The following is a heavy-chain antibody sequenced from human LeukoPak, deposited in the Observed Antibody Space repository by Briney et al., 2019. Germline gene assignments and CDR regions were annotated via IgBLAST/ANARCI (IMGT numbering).Heavy chain of an antibody. CDR1: GYTFIGYY. CDR2: INPNSGGT. D-gene: IGHD2-2*01. J-gene: IGHJ5*02. CDR3: ARKLGYCSSTSCAGFDP. V-gene: IGHV1-2*06. Sequence: ASVKVSCKASGYTFIGYYMHWVRQAPGQGLEWMGRINPNSGGTNYAQKFQGRVTMTRDTSISTAYMELSRLRSDDTAVYYCARKLGYCSSTSCAGFDPWGQGTLVTVSS.